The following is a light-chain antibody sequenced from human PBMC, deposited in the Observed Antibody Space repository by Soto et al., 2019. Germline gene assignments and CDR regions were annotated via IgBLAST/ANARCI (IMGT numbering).Light chain of an antibody. CDR2: GAS. CDR3: QQYERSPTT. V-gene: IGKV3-20*01. CDR1: QSVSSTY. Sequence: EIVLTQSPGTLSLSPGERATLSCRASQSVSSTYLAWYQQKPGRAPSLLIYGASRRATGIPARFSGSGSVTDFTVTISRLEPEDFAVYYCQQYERSPTTFGGGTKVEIK. J-gene: IGKJ4*01.